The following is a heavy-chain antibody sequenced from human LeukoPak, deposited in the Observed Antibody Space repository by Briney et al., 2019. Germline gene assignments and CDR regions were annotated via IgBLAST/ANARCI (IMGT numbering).Heavy chain of an antibody. CDR2: MNPKSGNT. CDR3: VRASLLRRPVGYYFDS. CDR1: GYSFSSHD. D-gene: IGHD2-21*01. Sequence: GASVKVSCKASGYSFSSHDINWVRQATGQGLEWMGWMNPKSGNTDHAQKFQGRVTMSRNTSISVAYLELSSLRSEDTAVYFCVRASLLRRPVGYYFDSWGQGTPVTVFS. V-gene: IGHV1-8*01. J-gene: IGHJ4*02.